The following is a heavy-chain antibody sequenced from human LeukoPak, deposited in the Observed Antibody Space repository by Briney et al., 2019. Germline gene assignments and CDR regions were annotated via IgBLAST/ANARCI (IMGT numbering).Heavy chain of an antibody. Sequence: GGSLRLSCEASGFNFRSYGMNWVRQAPGKGLEWVSGITASARTTYYADSVKGRFTISRDNSKNTLYLQMNSLRAEDTAVYYCARKAGGYALNEAFDIWGQGTMVTVSS. CDR3: ARKAGGYALNEAFDI. J-gene: IGHJ3*02. V-gene: IGHV3-23*01. CDR2: ITASARTT. D-gene: IGHD5-12*01. CDR1: GFNFRSYG.